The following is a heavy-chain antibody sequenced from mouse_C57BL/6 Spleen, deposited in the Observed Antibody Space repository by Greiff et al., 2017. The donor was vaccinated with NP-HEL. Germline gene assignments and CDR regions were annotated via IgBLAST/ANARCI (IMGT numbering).Heavy chain of an antibody. CDR2: IWTGGGT. Sequence: VQGVESGPGLVAPSQSLSITCTVSGFSLTSYAISWVRQPPGKGLEWLGVIWTGGGTNYNSALKSRLSISKDNTKSQVFLKMNSLQTDDTARYYCARNPLNYDGAMDYWGQGTSVTVSS. D-gene: IGHD2-4*01. V-gene: IGHV2-9-1*01. J-gene: IGHJ4*01. CDR1: GFSLTSYA. CDR3: ARNPLNYDGAMDY.